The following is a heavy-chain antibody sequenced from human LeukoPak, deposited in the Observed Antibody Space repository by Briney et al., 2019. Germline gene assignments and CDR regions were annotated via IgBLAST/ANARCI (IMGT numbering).Heavy chain of an antibody. CDR1: GYTFTGYY. D-gene: IGHD5-18*01. V-gene: IGHV1-2*06. Sequence: ASVKVSCKDSGYTFTGYYMHWVRQAPGQGLEWMGRINPNSGGTNYAQKFQGRVTMTRDTSISTAYMELSRLRSDDTAVYYCARSGYSYGRIYFDYWGQGTLVTVSS. CDR2: INPNSGGT. J-gene: IGHJ4*02. CDR3: ARSGYSYGRIYFDY.